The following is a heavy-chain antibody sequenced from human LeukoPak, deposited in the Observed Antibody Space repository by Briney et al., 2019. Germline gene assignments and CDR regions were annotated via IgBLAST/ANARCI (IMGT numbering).Heavy chain of an antibody. J-gene: IGHJ6*02. CDR2: ISGSGGST. D-gene: IGHD2-2*02. Sequence: GGSLRLSCAASGFTFSSYAMSWVRQAPGKGLEWVSAISGSGGSTYYADSVKGRFTISRDNSKNTLYLQMNSLRAEDTAVYYCAKSAAYCSSTSCYNFYYYYGMDVWGQGTTVTVSS. CDR3: AKSAAYCSSTSCYNFYYYYGMDV. V-gene: IGHV3-23*01. CDR1: GFTFSSYA.